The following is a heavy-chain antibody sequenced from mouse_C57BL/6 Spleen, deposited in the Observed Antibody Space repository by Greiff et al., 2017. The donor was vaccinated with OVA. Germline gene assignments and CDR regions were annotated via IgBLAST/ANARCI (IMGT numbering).Heavy chain of an antibody. CDR3: TGGYSNLAY. CDR2: IRLKSDNYAT. CDR1: GFTFSNYW. J-gene: IGHJ3*01. Sequence: EVKLVESGGGLVQPGGSMKLSCVASGFTFSNYWMNWVRQSPEKGLEWVAQIRLKSDNYATHYAESVKGRFTISRDDSKSSVYLQMNNLRAEDTGIYYCTGGYSNLAYWGQGTLVTVSA. V-gene: IGHV6-3*01. D-gene: IGHD2-5*01.